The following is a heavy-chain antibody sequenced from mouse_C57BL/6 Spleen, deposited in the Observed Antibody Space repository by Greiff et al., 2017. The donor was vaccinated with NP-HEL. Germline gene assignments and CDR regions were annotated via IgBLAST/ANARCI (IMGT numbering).Heavy chain of an antibody. CDR3: ARAGLRLGEDFDY. CDR2: IYPGSGNT. V-gene: IGHV1-66*01. CDR1: GYSFTSYY. D-gene: IGHD2-2*01. Sequence: QVQLQQSGPELVKPGASVKISCKASGYSFTSYYIHWVKQRPGQGLEWIGWIYPGSGNTKYNEKFKGKATLTADTSSSTAYMQLSSLTSEDSAVYYCARAGLRLGEDFDYWGQGTTLTVSS. J-gene: IGHJ2*01.